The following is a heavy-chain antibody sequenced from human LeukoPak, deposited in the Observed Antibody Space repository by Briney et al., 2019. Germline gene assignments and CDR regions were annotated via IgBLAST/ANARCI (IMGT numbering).Heavy chain of an antibody. CDR3: ARGRGTGSGHENWFDP. J-gene: IGHJ5*02. V-gene: IGHV4-4*07. D-gene: IGHD5-12*01. CDR1: GGSISGYY. Sequence: SETLSLICTVSGGSISGYYWNWIRQPAGKGLEWIGRIYTSGTPAYHPSLKSRVTLSVDTSKNQFSLKVTSVTAADTAVYFCARGRGTGSGHENWFDPWGQGILVTVSS. CDR2: IYTSGTP.